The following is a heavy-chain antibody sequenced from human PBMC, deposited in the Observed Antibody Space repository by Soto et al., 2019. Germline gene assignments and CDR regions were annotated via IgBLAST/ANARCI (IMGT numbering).Heavy chain of an antibody. CDR2: IYYSGST. CDR3: ARHRYYYDSSGYYGDYYYYYGMDV. Sequence: PSETLSLTCTVSGGSMSSSCYSWGWIRQPQGQGLEWVGSIYYSGSTYYNPSLKIRVTISVDTSKNQFSLKLSSVTAADTAVYYCARHRYYYDSSGYYGDYYYYYGMDVWRQGTTVTVSS. D-gene: IGHD3-22*01. J-gene: IGHJ6*02. CDR1: GGSMSSSCYS. V-gene: IGHV4-39*01.